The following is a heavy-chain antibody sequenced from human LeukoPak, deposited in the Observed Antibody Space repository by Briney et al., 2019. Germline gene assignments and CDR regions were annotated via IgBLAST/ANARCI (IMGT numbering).Heavy chain of an antibody. Sequence: SETLSLTCTVSGDSISSYYWTWIRQPPGKGLEWFGYIYYCGSTNYNPSLKSRVTISVDASQNQFSLKLSSVTAADTAVYYCARDEDSAYGSGSYLSWGQGTLVTVSS. J-gene: IGHJ5*02. CDR1: GDSISSYY. CDR3: ARDEDSAYGSGSYLS. V-gene: IGHV4-59*13. D-gene: IGHD3-10*01. CDR2: IYYCGST.